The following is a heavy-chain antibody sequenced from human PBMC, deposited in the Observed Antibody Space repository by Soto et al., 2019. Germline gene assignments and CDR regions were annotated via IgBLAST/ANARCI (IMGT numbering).Heavy chain of an antibody. CDR2: IYSTGST. Sequence: QLQLQESGPGLVKPSETLSLTCSVSGGSIRSSSYWGWIRQPPGKGLEWIGSIYSTGSTYYNPSLQSPITTSGDTSKNQFSLSLISVSAADTAVYSCRRSSRCGTEVWGQGTAVTVSS. D-gene: IGHD6-13*01. J-gene: IGHJ6*02. CDR1: GGSIRSSSY. CDR3: RRSSRCGTEV. V-gene: IGHV4-39*01.